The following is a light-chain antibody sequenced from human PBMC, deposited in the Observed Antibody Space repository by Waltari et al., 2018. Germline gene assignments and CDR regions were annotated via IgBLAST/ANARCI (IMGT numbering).Light chain of an antibody. J-gene: IGKJ5*01. CDR3: QQYNRWPPIT. CDR2: DAS. V-gene: IGKV3-15*01. CDR1: QSITTN. Sequence: EVVMTQSPATLSLSPGERATLSCRASQSITTNLAWYQHKPGQAPRLLIYDASTRATSVPARFSGSGSWTEFTLTISSLQSEDFAVYSCQQYNRWPPITFGQGTRLAIK.